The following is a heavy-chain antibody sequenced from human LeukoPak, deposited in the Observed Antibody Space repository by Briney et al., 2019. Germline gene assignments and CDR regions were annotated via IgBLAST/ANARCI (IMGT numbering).Heavy chain of an antibody. CDR2: ISDDGNRK. V-gene: IGHV3-30-3*01. J-gene: IGHJ4*02. D-gene: IGHD5-12*01. CDR3: ASGYARSARHQSDF. CDR1: GFTFSNYY. Sequence: PGGSLRLSCAASGFTFSNYYMHWGRQAPGKGLEWVAVISDDGNRKYYADSVQGRFTISRDNAKNTLYLQMNSLRVEDTAVYYCASGYARSARHQSDFWGQGTVVTVSS.